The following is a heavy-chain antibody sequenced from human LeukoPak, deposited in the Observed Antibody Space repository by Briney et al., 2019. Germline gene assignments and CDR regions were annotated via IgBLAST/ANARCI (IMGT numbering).Heavy chain of an antibody. CDR2: IYHSGST. D-gene: IGHD3-10*01. Sequence: SETLTLTCGVSGGSISSGGYSWRWIRRPPGKGLEWIGYIYHSGSTYYNPSRKSRVTITLDRSKNQSSLKLSSVTAADTAVYYCARGGSSGAFDIWGQGTMVSVSS. CDR1: GGSISSGGYS. V-gene: IGHV4-30-2*01. CDR3: ARGGSSGAFDI. J-gene: IGHJ3*02.